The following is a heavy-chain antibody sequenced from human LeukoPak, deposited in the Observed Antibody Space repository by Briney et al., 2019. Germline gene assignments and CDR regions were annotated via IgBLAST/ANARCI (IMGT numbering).Heavy chain of an antibody. CDR1: GGTFSSYA. D-gene: IGHD2-2*01. Sequence: SVKVSCKASGGTFSSYANSWVRQAPGQGLEWMGGIIPIFGTANYAQKFQGRVTITADESTSTAYMELSSLRSEDTAVYYCARGDQYQLLSVPRFDPWGQGTLVTVSS. CDR2: IIPIFGTA. V-gene: IGHV1-69*13. J-gene: IGHJ5*02. CDR3: ARGDQYQLLSVPRFDP.